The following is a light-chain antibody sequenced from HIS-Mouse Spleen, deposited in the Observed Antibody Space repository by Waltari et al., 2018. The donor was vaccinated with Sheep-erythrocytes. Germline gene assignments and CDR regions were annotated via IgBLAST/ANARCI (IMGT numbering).Light chain of an antibody. J-gene: IGLJ1*01. CDR3: CSYAGSYNYV. Sequence: QSALTQPRSVSGSPGQSVTISCTGTRSDVGGYNYVSWYQQQPGKAPKLMIYDVSKRPSGVPDRFSGSKSGNTASLTISGLQAEDEADYYCCSYAGSYNYVFGTGTKVTVL. V-gene: IGLV2-11*01. CDR1: RSDVGGYNY. CDR2: DVS.